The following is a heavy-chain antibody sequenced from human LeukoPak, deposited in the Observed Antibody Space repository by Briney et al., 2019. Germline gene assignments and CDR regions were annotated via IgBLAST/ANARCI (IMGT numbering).Heavy chain of an antibody. CDR2: ILYIGTT. D-gene: IGHD1-26*01. V-gene: IGHV4-59*08. J-gene: IGHJ4*02. CDR3: ARRGSYSHYFDY. CDR1: GASMSGYY. Sequence: SETLSLTCTVSGASMSGYYWSWIRQSPEKGLEYIGNILYIGTTNYNPSLKSRLTISLDMSKNQFSLKLSSVTAADTAVYYCARRGSYSHYFDYWGQGTLVTVSS.